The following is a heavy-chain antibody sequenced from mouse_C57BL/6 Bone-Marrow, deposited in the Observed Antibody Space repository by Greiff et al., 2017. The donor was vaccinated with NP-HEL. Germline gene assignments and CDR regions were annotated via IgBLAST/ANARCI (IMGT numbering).Heavy chain of an antibody. Sequence: DVKLVESGGGLVKPGGSLKLSCAASGFTFSYYGMHWVRQAPEKGLEWVAYISSGSSTIYYADTVKGRFTISRDNAKNTLFLQMTSLRSEDTAMYYCASENYGSSYGFAYWGQGTLVTVSA. J-gene: IGHJ3*01. D-gene: IGHD1-1*01. CDR1: GFTFSYYG. V-gene: IGHV5-17*01. CDR2: ISSGSSTI. CDR3: ASENYGSSYGFAY.